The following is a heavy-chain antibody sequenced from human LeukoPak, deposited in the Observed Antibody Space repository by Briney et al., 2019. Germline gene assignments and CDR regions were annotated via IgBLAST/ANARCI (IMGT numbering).Heavy chain of an antibody. J-gene: IGHJ6*02. V-gene: IGHV3-33*01. CDR2: IWYDGSNK. CDR3: ARDKPPRYYYYGMDV. CDR1: GFTFSSYG. Sequence: GGSLRLSCAASGFTFSSYGMHWVRQAPGKGLEWVAVIWYDGSNKYYADSVKGRFTISRDNSKNTLYQQMNSLRAEDTAVYYCARDKPPRYYYYGMDVWGQGTTVTVSS.